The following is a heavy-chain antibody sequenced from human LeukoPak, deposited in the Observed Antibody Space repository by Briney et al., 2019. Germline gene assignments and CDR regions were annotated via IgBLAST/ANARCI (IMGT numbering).Heavy chain of an antibody. CDR3: ARQTPPLYCSSTSCYALDY. CDR1: GGSISNYF. D-gene: IGHD2-2*01. Sequence: PSETLSLTCTVSGGSISNYFWTWIRQPPGEELELIGYIYYSGSTNYNPSLKSRLTISVNTFKNQFSLKLSSVTAADTAVYYCARQTPPLYCSSTSCYALDYWGQGTLVTVSS. CDR2: IYYSGST. J-gene: IGHJ4*02. V-gene: IGHV4-59*01.